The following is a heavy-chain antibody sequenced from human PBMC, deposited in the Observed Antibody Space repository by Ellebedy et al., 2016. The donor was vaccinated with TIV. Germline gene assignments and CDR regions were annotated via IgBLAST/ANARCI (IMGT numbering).Heavy chain of an antibody. V-gene: IGHV3-74*01. CDR2: IKSDGSST. D-gene: IGHD1-26*01. CDR3: ARDPGELLPGLADY. CDR1: GFTFSNYW. J-gene: IGHJ4*02. Sequence: GGSLRLXXAASGFTFSNYWMHWVRQAPGKGLVWVSRIKSDGSSTTYADSVKGRFTISRDNAKNTLYLQMNSLRAEDMAVYYCARDPGELLPGLADYWGQGTLVTVSS.